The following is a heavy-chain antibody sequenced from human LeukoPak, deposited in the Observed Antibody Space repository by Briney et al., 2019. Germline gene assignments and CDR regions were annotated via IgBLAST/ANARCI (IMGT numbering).Heavy chain of an antibody. CDR1: GFTFSDHS. V-gene: IGHV3-11*03. J-gene: IGHJ4*02. D-gene: IGHD2-15*01. Sequence: GGSLRLSCAASGFTFSDHSMSWLRQAPGKGLTWVSYISSSSTYTKYADSVKGRFTISRDNAKNSLYLQMNSLRAEDTAVYYCARYCSGDSCYSGDSWGQGTLVTVSS. CDR2: ISSSSTYT. CDR3: ARYCSGDSCYSGDS.